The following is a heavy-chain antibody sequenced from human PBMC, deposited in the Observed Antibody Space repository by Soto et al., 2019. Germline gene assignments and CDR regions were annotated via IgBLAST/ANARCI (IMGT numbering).Heavy chain of an antibody. J-gene: IGHJ3*01. D-gene: IGHD2-15*01. V-gene: IGHV4-38-2*01. CDR3: ARARWYDAFDV. Sequence: SETVSLTCAVSGFFISSGNYWGWIRKPPGKGLEWIGSIFHGGNTYYNPSLKSRVTISVDMSKNQFSLKLNSVTAADTAVYYCARARWYDAFDVWGQGTVVTVSS. CDR1: GFFISSGNY. CDR2: IFHGGNT.